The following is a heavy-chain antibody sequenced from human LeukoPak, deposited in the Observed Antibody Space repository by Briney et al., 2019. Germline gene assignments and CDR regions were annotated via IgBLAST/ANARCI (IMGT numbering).Heavy chain of an antibody. V-gene: IGHV1-8*03. D-gene: IGHD3-3*01. CDR1: GYTFTSYD. CDR2: MNPNRGNT. Sequence: VASVTVSCKASGYTFTSYDINWVRQAPGQGLEWMGWMNPNRGNTGYAQKFQGRVTITRNTSISTAYMELSSLRSEDTAVYYCARGYDFWSGYQPFGYWGQGTLVTVSS. J-gene: IGHJ4*02. CDR3: ARGYDFWSGYQPFGY.